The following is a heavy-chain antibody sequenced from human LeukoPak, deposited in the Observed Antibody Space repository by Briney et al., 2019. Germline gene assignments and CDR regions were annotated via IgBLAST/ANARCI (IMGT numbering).Heavy chain of an antibody. V-gene: IGHV1-24*01. D-gene: IGHD1-1*01. CDR2: FDPEDGET. CDR3: ATLEVNEDY. CDR1: GGTSNSHA. Sequence: ASVKVSCKASGGTSNSHAISWVRQAPGQGLEWMGGFDPEDGETIYAQKFQGRVTMTEDTSTDTAYMELSSLRSEDTAVYYCATLEVNEDYWGQGTLVTVSS. J-gene: IGHJ4*02.